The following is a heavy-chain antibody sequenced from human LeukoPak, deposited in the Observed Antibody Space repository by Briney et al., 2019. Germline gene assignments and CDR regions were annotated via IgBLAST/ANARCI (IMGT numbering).Heavy chain of an antibody. Sequence: SETLSLTCTVSGGSISSSSYYWGWIRQPPGKGLEWIGSIYYSGSTYYNPSLKSRVTISVDTSKNQFSLKLSSVTAADTAVYYCARGGPGGTMVRGPHRGAFDYWGQGTLVTVSS. D-gene: IGHD3-10*01. CDR2: IYYSGST. V-gene: IGHV4-39*07. J-gene: IGHJ4*02. CDR3: ARGGPGGTMVRGPHRGAFDY. CDR1: GGSISSSSYY.